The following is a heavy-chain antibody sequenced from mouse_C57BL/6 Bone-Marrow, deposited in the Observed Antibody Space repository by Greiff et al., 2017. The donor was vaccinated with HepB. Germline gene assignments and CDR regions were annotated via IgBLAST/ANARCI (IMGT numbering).Heavy chain of an antibody. Sequence: QVQLKQPGAELVRPGSSVKLSCKASGYTFTSYWMDWVKQRPGQGLEWIGNIYPSDSETHYNQKFKDKATLTVDKSSSTAYMQLSSLTSEDSAVYYCARWGLFFDYWGQGTTLTVSS. CDR3: ARWGLFFDY. CDR2: IYPSDSET. CDR1: GYTFTSYW. V-gene: IGHV1-61*01. J-gene: IGHJ2*01.